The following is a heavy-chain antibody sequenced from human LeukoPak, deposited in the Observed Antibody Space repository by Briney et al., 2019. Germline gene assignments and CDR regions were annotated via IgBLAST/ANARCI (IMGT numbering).Heavy chain of an antibody. Sequence: PGGSLRLSCAASGFTFSNYAMSWVRRAPARGLEWVSAISGSGGSTYYADSVKGRFTISRDNSKNTLYLQMNSLRAEDTAVYYCAKDRYCSGGSCFLRWFDPWGQGTLVTVSS. V-gene: IGHV3-23*01. CDR3: AKDRYCSGGSCFLRWFDP. D-gene: IGHD2-15*01. J-gene: IGHJ5*02. CDR1: GFTFSNYA. CDR2: ISGSGGST.